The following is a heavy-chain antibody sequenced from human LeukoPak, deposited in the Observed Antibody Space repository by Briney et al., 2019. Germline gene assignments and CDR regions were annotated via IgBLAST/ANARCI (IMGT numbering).Heavy chain of an antibody. CDR1: GYTFTGYY. CDR2: INPNSGGT. V-gene: IGHV1-2*02. Sequence: VASVKVSCKASGYTFTGYYMHWVRQAPGQGLEWMGWINPNSGGTNYAQKFQGRVTMTRDTSISTAYMELSRLRSDDTAVYYCAREGSYYDFWSGPYYYYYMDVWGKGTTVTVSS. CDR3: AREGSYYDFWSGPYYYYYMDV. J-gene: IGHJ6*03. D-gene: IGHD3-3*01.